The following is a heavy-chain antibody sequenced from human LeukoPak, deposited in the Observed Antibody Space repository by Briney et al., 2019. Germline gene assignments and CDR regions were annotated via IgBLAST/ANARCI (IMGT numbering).Heavy chain of an antibody. D-gene: IGHD3-22*01. Sequence: SETLSLTCTVSGGSISSYYWNWIRQPPGKGLEWMGYIYYSGSTTYNPSLKTRVTISVDTSKNQCSLKLSSVTAADTAVYYCASHPAGGYRYYFDYWGQGTLVTVSS. V-gene: IGHV4-59*12. CDR2: IYYSGST. J-gene: IGHJ4*02. CDR1: GGSISSYY. CDR3: ASHPAGGYRYYFDY.